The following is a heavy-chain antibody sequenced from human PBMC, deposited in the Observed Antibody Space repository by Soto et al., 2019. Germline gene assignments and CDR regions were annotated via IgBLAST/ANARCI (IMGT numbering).Heavy chain of an antibody. J-gene: IGHJ5*02. V-gene: IGHV1-18*01. CDR2: ISAYNGNT. D-gene: IGHD3-22*01. CDR3: AREHYYDNSFDP. Sequence: GASVKVSCKASGYTFTSYAMHWVRQAPGQRLEWMGWISAYNGNTNYAQKLQGRVTMTTDTSTSTAYMELRSLRSDDTAVYYCAREHYYDNSFDPWGQGTLVTVSS. CDR1: GYTFTSYA.